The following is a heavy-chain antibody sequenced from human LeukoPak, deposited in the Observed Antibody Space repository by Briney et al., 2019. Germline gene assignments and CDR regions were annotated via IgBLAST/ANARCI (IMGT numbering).Heavy chain of an antibody. CDR3: ARTAARRFDY. CDR2: INPTGGST. D-gene: IGHD6-6*01. CDR1: GYTFHSYF. V-gene: IGHV1-46*02. J-gene: IGHJ4*02. Sequence: ASVKVSCKASGYTFHSYFMHWVRQAPGQGLEWMGIINPTGGSTTYAQKFQGRVTMTRDTSTSTVYMELSSLRSDDAAVYYCARTAARRFDYWGQGTLVTVSS.